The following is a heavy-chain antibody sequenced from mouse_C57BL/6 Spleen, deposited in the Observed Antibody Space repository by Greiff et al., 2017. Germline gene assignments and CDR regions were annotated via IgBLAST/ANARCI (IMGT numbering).Heavy chain of an antibody. Sequence: EVHLVESGPELVKPGASVKISCKASGYSFTDYNMNWVKQSNGKSLEWIGVINPNYGTTSYNQKFKGKATLTVDQSSSTAYMQLNSLTSEDSAVYYCARREGSYGNSYAMDYWGQGTSVTVSS. CDR3: ARREGSYGNSYAMDY. CDR2: INPNYGTT. J-gene: IGHJ4*01. CDR1: GYSFTDYN. D-gene: IGHD2-1*01. V-gene: IGHV1-39*01.